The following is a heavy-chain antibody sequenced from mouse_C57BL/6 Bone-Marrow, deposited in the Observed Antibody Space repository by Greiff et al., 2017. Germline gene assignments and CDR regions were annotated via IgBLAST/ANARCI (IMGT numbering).Heavy chain of an antibody. D-gene: IGHD2-3*01. J-gene: IGHJ4*01. V-gene: IGHV1-55*01. Sequence: VQLQQPGAELVKPGASVKMSCKASGFTFTSYWITWVKQRPGQGLEWIGDIYPGSGSTNYNEQFKSKATLPVDTSSSTAYMQLSSLTSEDSAVYYCARGGLLYYYAMDYWGQGTSVTVSS. CDR1: GFTFTSYW. CDR2: IYPGSGST. CDR3: ARGGLLYYYAMDY.